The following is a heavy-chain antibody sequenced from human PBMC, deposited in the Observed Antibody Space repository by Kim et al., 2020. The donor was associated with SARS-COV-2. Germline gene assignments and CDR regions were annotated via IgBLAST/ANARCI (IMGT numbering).Heavy chain of an antibody. J-gene: IGHJ4*02. V-gene: IGHV3-66*01. CDR2: IYSGGST. CDR3: AREVYCGGDCYWGAFDY. CDR1: GFTVSSNY. Sequence: GGSLRLSCAASGFTVSSNYMSWVRQAPGKGLEWVSVIYSGGSTYYADSVKGRFTISRDNSKNTLYLQMNSLRAEDTAVYYCAREVYCGGDCYWGAFDYWGQGTLVTVSS. D-gene: IGHD2-21*02.